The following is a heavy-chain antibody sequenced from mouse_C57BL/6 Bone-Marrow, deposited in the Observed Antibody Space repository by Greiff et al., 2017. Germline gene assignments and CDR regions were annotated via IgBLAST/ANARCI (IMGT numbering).Heavy chain of an antibody. Sequence: QVQLQQPGAELVKPGASVKLSCKASGYPFTSYWMHWVTPRPGQGLEWIGMIHPNSGSTNYNATFKSQATLTVDQSSSTAYMQRSSLTSEDAAVYYCARSGSTDYWGQGTTLTVSS. D-gene: IGHD1-1*01. CDR2: IHPNSGST. J-gene: IGHJ2*01. CDR1: GYPFTSYW. V-gene: IGHV1-64*01. CDR3: ARSGSTDY.